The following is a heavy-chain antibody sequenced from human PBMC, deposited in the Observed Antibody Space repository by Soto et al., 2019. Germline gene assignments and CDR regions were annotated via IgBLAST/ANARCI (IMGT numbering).Heavy chain of an antibody. Sequence: AVKVSGKSCGGTFSSFGISWVRQAPGQGLEWMGGIIPFFGTAEYSQKFEDRITITADESTNTVYMDLRSLTSEDTAIYYCARTAPMDAGDKYYYDFWGQGTLVTVSS. CDR3: ARTAPMDAGDKYYYDF. J-gene: IGHJ4*02. D-gene: IGHD3-16*01. CDR2: IIPFFGTA. V-gene: IGHV1-69*13. CDR1: GGTFSSFG.